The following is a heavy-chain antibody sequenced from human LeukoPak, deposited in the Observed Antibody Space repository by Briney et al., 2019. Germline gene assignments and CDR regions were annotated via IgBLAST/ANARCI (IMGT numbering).Heavy chain of an antibody. V-gene: IGHV3-23*01. CDR2: ISGSGGST. CDR1: GFTFSSYA. CDR3: ARDSSYYYGSGSPLDY. J-gene: IGHJ4*02. D-gene: IGHD3-10*01. Sequence: GGSLRLSCAASGFTFSSYAMSWVRQAPGKGLEWVSAISGSGGSTYYADSVKGRFTISRDNSKNTLYLQMNSLRAEDTAVYYCARDSSYYYGSGSPLDYWGQGTLVTVSS.